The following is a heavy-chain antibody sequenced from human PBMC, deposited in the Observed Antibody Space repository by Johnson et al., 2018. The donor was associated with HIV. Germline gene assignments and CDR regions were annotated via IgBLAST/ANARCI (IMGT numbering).Heavy chain of an antibody. Sequence: VQLVESGGGLVKPGGSLRLSCAASGFTFTNAWMSWVRQAPGKGLEWVGRIKSETDGGTTDYAAPVKGRFNISRDDSKNTLYLQMNSLKTEDTAVYYCAREQATLWFRASGAAFDIWGQGTTVTVSS. V-gene: IGHV3-15*01. CDR2: IKSETDGGTT. CDR1: GFTFTNAW. D-gene: IGHD3-10*01. CDR3: AREQATLWFRASGAAFDI. J-gene: IGHJ3*02.